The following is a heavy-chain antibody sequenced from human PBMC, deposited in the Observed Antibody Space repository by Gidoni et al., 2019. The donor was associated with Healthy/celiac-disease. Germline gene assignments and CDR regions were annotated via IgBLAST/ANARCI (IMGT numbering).Heavy chain of an antibody. D-gene: IGHD6-6*01. CDR3: ARAAVAARPGYYGMDV. CDR2: IYYSGST. J-gene: IGHJ6*02. V-gene: IGHV4-59*01. CDR1: GGSISSYY. Sequence: QVQLQESGPGLVKPSETLSLTCTVSGGSISSYYWSWIRQPPGKGLEWLGYIYYSGSTNYNPSLKSRVTISVDTSKNQFSLKLSSVTAADTAVYYCARAAVAARPGYYGMDVWGQGTTVTVSS.